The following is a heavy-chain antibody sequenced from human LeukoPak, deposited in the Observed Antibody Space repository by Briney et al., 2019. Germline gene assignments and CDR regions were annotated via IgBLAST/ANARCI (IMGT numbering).Heavy chain of an antibody. CDR2: INHSGST. Sequence: SETLSLTCTVSGGSISSYYWSWIRQPPGKGLEWIGEINHSGSTNYNPSLKSRVTISVDTSKNQFSLKLSSVTAADTAVYYCARNGRRLMVRGVIHFDPWGQGTLVTVSS. V-gene: IGHV4-34*01. D-gene: IGHD3-10*01. J-gene: IGHJ5*02. CDR1: GGSISSYY. CDR3: ARNGRRLMVRGVIHFDP.